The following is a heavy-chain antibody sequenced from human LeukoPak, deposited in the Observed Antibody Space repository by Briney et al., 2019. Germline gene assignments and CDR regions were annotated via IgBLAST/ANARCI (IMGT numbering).Heavy chain of an antibody. D-gene: IGHD3-3*01. V-gene: IGHV3-11*01. CDR2: ISSSGSTI. CDR1: GFAFTDYS. CDR3: ARGRYLPFLGMDV. Sequence: GRSLRPSCAASGFAFTDYSTSWIRQAPRRGLEWVSYISSSGSTIYYADSVKRRFTIARDNAKHSLYLQMNSPGAEDAAVYCCARGRYLPFLGMDVWGQGTTVTVSS. J-gene: IGHJ6*02.